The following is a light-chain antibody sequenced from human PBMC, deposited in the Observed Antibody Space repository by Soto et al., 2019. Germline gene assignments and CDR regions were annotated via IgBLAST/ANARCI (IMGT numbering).Light chain of an antibody. V-gene: IGKV1-5*03. CDR3: QHYNSYSEA. Sequence: DLPMAQSPSTLSGSVGDRVTITCRASQTISSWLAWYQQKPGKAPKLLIYKASTLKSGVPSRFSGSASGTEFTLTISSLQPDDFATYYCQHYNSYSEAFGQGTKVELK. CDR1: QTISSW. CDR2: KAS. J-gene: IGKJ1*01.